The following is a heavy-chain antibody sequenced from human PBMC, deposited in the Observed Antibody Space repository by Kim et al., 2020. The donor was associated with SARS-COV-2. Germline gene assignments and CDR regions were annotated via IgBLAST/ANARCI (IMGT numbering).Heavy chain of an antibody. CDR1: GYTFTSYD. J-gene: IGHJ5*02. CDR3: ARGRGSSGWYGPFVPSYNWFDP. D-gene: IGHD6-19*01. Sequence: ASVKVSCKASGYTFTSYDINWVRQATGQGLEWMGWMNPNSGNTGYAQKFQGRVTMTRNTSISTAYMELSSLRSEDTAVYYCARGRGSSGWYGPFVPSYNWFDPWGQGTLVTVSS. CDR2: MNPNSGNT. V-gene: IGHV1-8*01.